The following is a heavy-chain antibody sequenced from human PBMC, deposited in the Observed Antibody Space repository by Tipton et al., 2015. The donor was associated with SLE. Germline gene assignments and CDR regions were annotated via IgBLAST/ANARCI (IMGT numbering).Heavy chain of an antibody. V-gene: IGHV3-15*01. J-gene: IGHJ3*02. CDR2: IKSKTDGGTT. CDR3: TTAAAAPLFDS. D-gene: IGHD6-13*01. CDR1: GGSFSGYY. Sequence: LTCAVYGGSFSGYYWSWVRQAPGKGLEWVGRIKSKTDGGTTDYAAPVKGRFTISRDDSKNTLYLQMNSLKTEDTAVYYCTTAAAAPLFDSWGQGAMVTVSS.